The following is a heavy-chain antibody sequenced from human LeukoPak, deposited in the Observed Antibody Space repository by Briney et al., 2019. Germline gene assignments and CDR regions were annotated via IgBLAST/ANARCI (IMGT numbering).Heavy chain of an antibody. CDR3: ARGGRYCSSTSCSPGDY. V-gene: IGHV1-8*01. CDR1: GYTFTSYD. J-gene: IGHJ4*02. D-gene: IGHD2-2*01. CDR2: MKPNSGNT. Sequence: GASVKVSCKASGYTFTSYDINWVRQATGQGLEWMGGMKPNSGNTGYAQKFQGRVTMTRNTSISTAYMELSRLRSEDAAVYYCARGGRYCSSTSCSPGDYWGQGTLVTVSS.